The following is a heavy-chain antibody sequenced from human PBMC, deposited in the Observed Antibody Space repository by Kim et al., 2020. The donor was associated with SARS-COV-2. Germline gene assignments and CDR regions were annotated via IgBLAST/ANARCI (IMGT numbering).Heavy chain of an antibody. V-gene: IGHV3-23*01. CDR3: AKVSSGSSGWFDYVPN. J-gene: IGHJ1*01. Sequence: GGSLRLSCAASGFTFNSYAMSWVRQAPGKGLEWVSGIRGSGGTTNYADSVKGRFTISRDNSKNTLYLQMDSLRADDTALYYCAKVSSGSSGWFDYVPNWGQGTLVTVSS. CDR2: IRGSGGTT. CDR1: GFTFNSYA. D-gene: IGHD6-19*01.